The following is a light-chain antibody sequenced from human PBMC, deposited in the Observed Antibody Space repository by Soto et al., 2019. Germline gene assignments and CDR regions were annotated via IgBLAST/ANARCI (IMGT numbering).Light chain of an antibody. CDR2: GAS. V-gene: IGKV3-20*01. CDR1: QSVSSTF. J-gene: IGKJ5*01. CDR3: QQYGNSPQIT. Sequence: EIVLTQSPGTLSLSPGDSATLSCRASQSVSSTFLAWYQHKPGRPPRLLIHGASSRATGIPDRFSGSGSGTDFTLTISRLEPEDFAVYFCQQYGNSPQITFGQGTRLEIK.